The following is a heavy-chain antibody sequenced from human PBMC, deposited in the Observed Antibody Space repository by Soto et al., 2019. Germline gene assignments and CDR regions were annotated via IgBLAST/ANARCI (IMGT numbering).Heavy chain of an antibody. CDR1: GFTFTDFY. CDR3: AGWGGHDYNY. V-gene: IGHV3-7*03. Sequence: EVQLVQSGGGLVQPGGSLRLSCVGSGFTFTDFYMNWVRQAPGKGLEWVANIRPDGSETNYVESVKSRFTTSRDNAKNSLILQMNSLRADDTAVYYCAGWGGHDYNYWGQGILVTVSS. CDR2: IRPDGSET. J-gene: IGHJ4*02. D-gene: IGHD4-4*01.